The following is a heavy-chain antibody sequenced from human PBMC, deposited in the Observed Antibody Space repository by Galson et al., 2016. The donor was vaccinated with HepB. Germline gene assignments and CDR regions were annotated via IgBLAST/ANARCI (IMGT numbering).Heavy chain of an antibody. Sequence: SLRLSCAASGFTFSDYGMHWVRQAPGKGLEWVALIYNDGSNEDYVGSVKGRFTISRDNSKNTLYLQMNSLRDEDTAVYYCAKNMYSVSAHYYYYGMDVWGQGTRVTVSS. CDR1: GFTFSDYG. J-gene: IGHJ6*02. V-gene: IGHV3-33*03. CDR2: IYNDGSNE. CDR3: AKNMYSVSAHYYYYGMDV. D-gene: IGHD5-18*01.